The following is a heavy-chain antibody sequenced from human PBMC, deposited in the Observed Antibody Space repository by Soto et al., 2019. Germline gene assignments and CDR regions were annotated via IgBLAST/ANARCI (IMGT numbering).Heavy chain of an antibody. D-gene: IGHD3-22*01. CDR3: ANSKTYDSSGYKDY. CDR1: GFTFSSYA. Sequence: GGSLRLSCAASGFTFSSYAMSWVRQAPGKGLEWVSAISGSGGSTYYADSVKGRFTISRDNSKNTLYLQMNSLRAEDTAVYYCANSKTYDSSGYKDYWGQGTLVTVSS. V-gene: IGHV3-23*01. CDR2: ISGSGGST. J-gene: IGHJ4*02.